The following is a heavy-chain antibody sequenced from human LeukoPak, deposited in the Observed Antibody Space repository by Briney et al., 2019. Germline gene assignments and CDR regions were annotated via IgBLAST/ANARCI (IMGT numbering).Heavy chain of an antibody. CDR3: TRPYYDSSGYRFDY. V-gene: IGHV3-73*01. D-gene: IGHD3-22*01. CDR1: GFTFSGSA. CDR2: IRSKANSYAT. Sequence: GGSLRLSCAASGFTFSGSAVHWVRQASGKGLEWVGRIRSKANSYATAYAASVKGRFTISRDDSKNTAYLQMNSLKTEDTAVYYCTRPYYDSSGYRFDYWGQGTLVTVSS. J-gene: IGHJ4*02.